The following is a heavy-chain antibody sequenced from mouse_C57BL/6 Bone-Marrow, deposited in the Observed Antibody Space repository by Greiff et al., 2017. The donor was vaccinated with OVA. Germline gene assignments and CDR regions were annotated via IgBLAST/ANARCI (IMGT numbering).Heavy chain of an antibody. V-gene: IGHV14-3*01. CDR1: GFNIKNNY. J-gene: IGHJ4*01. CDR2: IDPANGNP. Sequence: VQLKQSVAELVRPGASVKLSCTASGFNIKNNYMHWVKQRPDQGLEWIGRIDPANGNPKYAPKFQGNATITADTSSNTAYLQLSSLTSEDTAIYYYSSPYYAMYYWGQGTSVTVSS. CDR3: SSPYYAMYY.